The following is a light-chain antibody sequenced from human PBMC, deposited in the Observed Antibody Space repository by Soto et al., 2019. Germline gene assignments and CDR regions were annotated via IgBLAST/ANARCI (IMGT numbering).Light chain of an antibody. J-gene: IGLJ2*01. V-gene: IGLV1-40*01. CDR3: QSYDSSLSGHVV. CDR1: SSNIGAGYD. Sequence: QSVLTQPPSVSGAPGQRVTISCAGSSSNIGAGYDVHWYQQLPGTAPKLLIYDNSYRPSGVPDRFSASKSGTSASLAITGLQAEDEADYYCQSYDSSLSGHVVFGGGTKLTGL. CDR2: DNS.